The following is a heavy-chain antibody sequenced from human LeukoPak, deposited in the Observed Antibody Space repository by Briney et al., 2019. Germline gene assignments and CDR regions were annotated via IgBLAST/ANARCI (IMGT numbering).Heavy chain of an antibody. CDR2: VKQDVNEK. Sequence: GGSLRLSCAASGFTLSSHWMTWVRQAPGKGLEWVASVKQDVNEKYYVDSVKGRFTISRDNAKNSLDLQMNSLRAEDTAVYYCARGGSSWITIFDYWGQGTLVTVSS. J-gene: IGHJ4*02. CDR3: ARGGSSWITIFDY. CDR1: GFTLSSHW. V-gene: IGHV3-7*01. D-gene: IGHD6-13*01.